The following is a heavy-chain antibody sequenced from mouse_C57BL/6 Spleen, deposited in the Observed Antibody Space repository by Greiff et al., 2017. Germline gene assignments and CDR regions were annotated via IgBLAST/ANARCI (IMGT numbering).Heavy chain of an antibody. V-gene: IGHV1-64*01. CDR1: GYTFTSYW. J-gene: IGHJ2*01. Sequence: QVQLQQPGAELVKPGASVKLSCKASGYTFTSYWMHWVKQRPGQGLEWIGMIHPNSGSTNYNEKFKSKATLTVDKSSSTAYMQLSSLTSEDAAVYYCARTLTTVGEGYWGQGTTLTVSS. CDR2: IHPNSGST. D-gene: IGHD1-1*01. CDR3: ARTLTTVGEGY.